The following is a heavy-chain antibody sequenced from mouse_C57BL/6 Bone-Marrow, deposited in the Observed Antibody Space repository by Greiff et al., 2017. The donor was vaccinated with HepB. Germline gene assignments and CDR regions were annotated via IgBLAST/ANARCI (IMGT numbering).Heavy chain of an antibody. D-gene: IGHD1-3*01. CDR2: INPNNGGT. V-gene: IGHV1-22*01. CDR3: ARAYSKSRFAY. J-gene: IGHJ3*01. Sequence: SGPELVKPGASVKMSCKASGYTFTDYNMHWVKQSHGKSLEWNGYINPNNGGTSYNQKFKGKATLTVNKSSSTAYMELRSLTSEDSAVYYCARAYSKSRFAYWGQGTLVTVSA. CDR1: GYTFTDYN.